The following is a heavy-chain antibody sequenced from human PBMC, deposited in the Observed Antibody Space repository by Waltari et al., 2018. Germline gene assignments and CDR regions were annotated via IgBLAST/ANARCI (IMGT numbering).Heavy chain of an antibody. D-gene: IGHD3-16*02. Sequence: EVQLVESGVVLVQPGGSVRLSCPGSGFTFSDYWMHWVRQAPGKGPVWVSRINPDGSDTTYADSVKGRFTISRDNAKDTLYLQMNSLRVEDTAVYYCARAGFYRFDYWGHGTLATVSS. CDR2: INPDGSDT. V-gene: IGHV3-74*01. J-gene: IGHJ4*01. CDR3: ARAGFYRFDY. CDR1: GFTFSDYW.